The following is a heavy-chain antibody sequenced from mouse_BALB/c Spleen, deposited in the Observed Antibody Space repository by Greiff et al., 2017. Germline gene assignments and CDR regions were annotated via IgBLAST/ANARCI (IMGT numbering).Heavy chain of an antibody. V-gene: IGHV5-6*03. Sequence: EVKLMESGGGLVKPGGSLKLSCAASGFAFSSYDMSWVRQTPDKRLEWVATISSGGSYTYYPDSVKGRFTISRDNAKNTLYLQMSSLKSEDTAMYYCARHGRTDYWGQGTSVTVSS. CDR2: ISSGGSYT. CDR3: ARHGRTDY. CDR1: GFAFSSYD. J-gene: IGHJ4*01.